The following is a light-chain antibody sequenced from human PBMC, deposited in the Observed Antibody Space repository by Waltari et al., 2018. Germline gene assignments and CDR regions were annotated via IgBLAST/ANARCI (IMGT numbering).Light chain of an antibody. J-gene: IGKJ2*01. CDR3: QQYGSSLMYT. CDR2: DAS. V-gene: IGKV3-20*01. CDR1: QSLSRRY. Sequence: IVLTQPPGTLSLSPGETTTLSCRASQSLSRRYLAWYQQKPGQAPRLLIYDASTMATGIPDRFSGSGSGTDFTLTISRLEPEDFAVYYCQQYGSSLMYTFGQGTKLETK.